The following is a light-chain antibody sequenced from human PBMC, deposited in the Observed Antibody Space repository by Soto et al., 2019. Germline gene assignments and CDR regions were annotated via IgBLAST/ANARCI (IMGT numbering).Light chain of an antibody. CDR3: QQTSIIPPLT. J-gene: IGKJ4*01. CDR2: AAY. V-gene: IGKV1-39*01. Sequence: DIQMTQSPSSLSASVGDRVTITCRASQSISIYLNWYQQKPGKAPKLLIYAAYNLQSGVPSRFSGGGSGTDFTLTISSLQPEDFATYYCQQTSIIPPLTFGGGTKVQIK. CDR1: QSISIY.